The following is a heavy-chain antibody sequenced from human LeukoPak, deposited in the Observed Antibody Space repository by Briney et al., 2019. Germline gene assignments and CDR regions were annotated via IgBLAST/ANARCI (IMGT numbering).Heavy chain of an antibody. D-gene: IGHD1-1*01. J-gene: IGHJ6*03. V-gene: IGHV3-74*01. CDR3: ARTTLYDYYMDV. CDR1: GFTLSSYW. CDR2: INNDGSST. Sequence: GGSLRLSCAASGFTLSSYWMHWVRQAPGRGLVWVSRINNDGSSTTYADSVKGRFTISRDNAKNTLSVQMNSLRAEDTAVYYCARTTLYDYYMDVWGKGTTVTVSS.